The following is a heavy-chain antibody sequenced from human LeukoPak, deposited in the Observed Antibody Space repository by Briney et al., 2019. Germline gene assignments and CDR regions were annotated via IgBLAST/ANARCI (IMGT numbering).Heavy chain of an antibody. Sequence: PGGSLRLSCAASGFTFSSYAMSWARQAPGKGLEWVSAISGSGGSTYYADSVKGRFTISRDNSKNTLYLQMNSLRAEDTAVYYCAKAKNYSGYLYFDYWGQGTLVTVSS. V-gene: IGHV3-23*01. D-gene: IGHD5-12*01. J-gene: IGHJ4*02. CDR3: AKAKNYSGYLYFDY. CDR1: GFTFSSYA. CDR2: ISGSGGST.